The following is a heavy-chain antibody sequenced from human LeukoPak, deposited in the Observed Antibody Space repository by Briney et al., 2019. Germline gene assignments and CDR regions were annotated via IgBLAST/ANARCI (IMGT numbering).Heavy chain of an antibody. CDR3: ARALTGYSSGWYDNLLDY. D-gene: IGHD6-19*01. J-gene: IGHJ4*02. CDR2: ISYDVSKK. CDR1: GFTFSSYA. V-gene: IGHV3-30-3*01. Sequence: GGSLRLSCAASGFTFSSYAMHWVRQAPGNGLEWVAVISYDVSKKYYADSVRGRFTISRDNSKNTLYLQMNSLRAEDTAVYYCARALTGYSSGWYDNLLDYWGQGTLVTVSS.